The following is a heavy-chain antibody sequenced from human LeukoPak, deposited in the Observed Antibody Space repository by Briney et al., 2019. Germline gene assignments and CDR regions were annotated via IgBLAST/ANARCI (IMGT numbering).Heavy chain of an antibody. V-gene: IGHV3-53*01. J-gene: IGHJ4*02. CDR3: AGGIGSTVFFDH. CDR1: GITVSSNY. Sequence: GGSLRLSCAASGITVSSNYMSWVRQAPGKGLEWVSVMYSGGNTYYADSVKGRFTISRDKSKNTLYLQMNSLRAEDTAVYYCAGGIGSTVFFDHWGQGALVTVSS. D-gene: IGHD4-17*01. CDR2: MYSGGNT.